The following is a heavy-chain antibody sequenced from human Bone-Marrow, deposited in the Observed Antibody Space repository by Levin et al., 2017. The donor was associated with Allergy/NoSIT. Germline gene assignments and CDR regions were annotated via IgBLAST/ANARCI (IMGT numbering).Heavy chain of an antibody. V-gene: IGHV4-4*07. CDR1: GDFISNHY. D-gene: IGHD2-15*01. CDR2: IYDGGKP. CDR3: ARAHSDPQSKKWSMLGD. J-gene: IGHJ4*02. Sequence: SETLSLTCSVSGDFISNHYWNWIRQPAGKGLEWIGRIYDGGKPTYNLALKSRVTMSVDTSKKQYSLKLTSVSAADTAVYYCARAHSDPQSKKWSMLGDWGRGILVTVSS.